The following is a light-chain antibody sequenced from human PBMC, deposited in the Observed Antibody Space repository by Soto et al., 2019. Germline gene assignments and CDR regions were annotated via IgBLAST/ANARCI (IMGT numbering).Light chain of an antibody. CDR3: LQQNSYTLT. V-gene: IGKV1-17*01. CDR1: QSISSY. J-gene: IGKJ5*01. CDR2: AAV. Sequence: DIQMTQSPFSLSSSLGDRVTITCRASQSISSYLNWYQQKPGKPPKLLIYAAVSFQSGIPSRFSAYGSGTEFPLTISCLKTEDFATYDCLQQNSYTLTFGQGTRLEIK.